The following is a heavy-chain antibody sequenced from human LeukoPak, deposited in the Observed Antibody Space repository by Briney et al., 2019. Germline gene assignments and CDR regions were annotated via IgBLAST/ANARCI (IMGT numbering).Heavy chain of an antibody. CDR1: GYTFTSYD. CDR2: ISAYNGNT. J-gene: IGHJ4*02. D-gene: IGHD3-10*01. CDR3: ITMVRGALYY. V-gene: IGHV1-18*01. Sequence: GASVKVSCKASGYTFTSYDINWVRQAPGQGLEWMGWISAYNGNTNYAQKLQGRVTMTTDTSTSTAYMELRSLRSDDTAVYYCITMVRGALYYWGQGTLVTVSS.